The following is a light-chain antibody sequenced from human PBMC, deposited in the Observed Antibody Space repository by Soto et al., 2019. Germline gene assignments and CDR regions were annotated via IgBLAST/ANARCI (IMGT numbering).Light chain of an antibody. V-gene: IGKV1-5*01. Sequence: IQMTQSPSTLSSSLGDRVIITCRASQSISRWLAWFQQKPGKAPKLLIYDASILENGVPFRFSGRGSGTEFTPTISRLKPDDAATYYCQQYNSYWTFGQGTKVDIK. CDR3: QQYNSYWT. CDR1: QSISRW. J-gene: IGKJ1*01. CDR2: DAS.